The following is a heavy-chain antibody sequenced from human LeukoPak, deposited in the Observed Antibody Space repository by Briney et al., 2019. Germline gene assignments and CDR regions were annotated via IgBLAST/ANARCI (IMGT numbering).Heavy chain of an antibody. Sequence: SETLSLTCTVSGGSISSYYWSWIRQPPGKGLEWIGYINYSGSTNYNPSLKSRVTISVDTSKNQFSLKLSSVTAADTAVYYCARTTEGYCRSTSCYGFYYSYYMDVWGKGTTVTISS. CDR2: INYSGST. D-gene: IGHD2-2*01. J-gene: IGHJ6*03. V-gene: IGHV4-59*01. CDR1: GGSISSYY. CDR3: ARTTEGYCRSTSCYGFYYSYYMDV.